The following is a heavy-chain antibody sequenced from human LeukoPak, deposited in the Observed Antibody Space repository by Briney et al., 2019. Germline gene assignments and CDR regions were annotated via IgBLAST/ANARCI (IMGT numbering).Heavy chain of an antibody. J-gene: IGHJ4*02. CDR2: IYHSGST. CDR3: ARGVWAYHFWSSPTYFDY. CDR1: GGSISSSNW. Sequence: PSGTLSLTCAVSGGSISSSNWWSWVRQPPGKGLQWIGGIYHSGSTSYNPSLKSRVTISVDKSKSQFSLNLTSVTAADTAVYYCARGVWAYHFWSSPTYFDYWGQGSLVTVSS. V-gene: IGHV4-4*02. D-gene: IGHD3-3*01.